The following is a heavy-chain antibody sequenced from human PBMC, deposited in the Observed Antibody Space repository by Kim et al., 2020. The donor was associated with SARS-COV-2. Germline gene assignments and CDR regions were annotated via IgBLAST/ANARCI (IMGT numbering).Heavy chain of an antibody. Sequence: GESLKISCKGSGYSFTSYWIGWVRQMPGEGLEWMGIIYPGDSDTRYSPSFQGQVTISADKSISTAYLQWSSLKASDTAMYYCARHPKFYDSSGYSSFWSDYWGQGPLVPVSS. J-gene: IGHJ4*02. D-gene: IGHD3-22*01. CDR2: IYPGDSDT. V-gene: IGHV5-51*01. CDR3: ARHPKFYDSSGYSSFWSDY. CDR1: GYSFTSYW.